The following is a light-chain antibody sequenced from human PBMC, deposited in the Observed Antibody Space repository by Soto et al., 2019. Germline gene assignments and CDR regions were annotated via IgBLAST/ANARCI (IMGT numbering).Light chain of an antibody. J-gene: IGKJ1*01. CDR2: KAS. CDR1: QSISIW. V-gene: IGKV1-5*03. Sequence: DIQMTQSPSTLSASVGDRVTITCRASQSISIWLAWYQQKPGKAPKILIYKASGLESGVPSRFSGSGSGTEFTLTISSLQPDDFATYYCQQYSTYTPRTFGQGTKVEIK. CDR3: QQYSTYTPRT.